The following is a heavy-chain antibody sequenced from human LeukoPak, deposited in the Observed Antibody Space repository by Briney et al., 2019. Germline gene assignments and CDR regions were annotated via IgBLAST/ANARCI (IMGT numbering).Heavy chain of an antibody. V-gene: IGHV3-48*02. Sequence: GGSLRLSCAASGFTFSRYSVNWVRQAPGKGLEWVSYISTSGSTTDYADSVKGRFTISRDNAKNSLYLQMNSLRDEDTAVYYCARDQSLNYYDSSGYYYGASDYWGQGTLVTVSS. J-gene: IGHJ4*02. CDR1: GFTFSRYS. CDR3: ARDQSLNYYDSSGYYYGASDY. CDR2: ISTSGSTT. D-gene: IGHD3-22*01.